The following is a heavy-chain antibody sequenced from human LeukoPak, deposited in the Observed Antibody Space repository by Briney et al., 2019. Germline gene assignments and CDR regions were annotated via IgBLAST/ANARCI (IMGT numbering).Heavy chain of an antibody. D-gene: IGHD2-15*01. CDR2: IKQDGTEK. CDR3: ARGWRGAFDI. CDR1: GFTFSKYW. V-gene: IGHV3-7*04. Sequence: GGSLRLSCATSGFTFSKYWMSWVRQAPGKGLEWVADIKQDGTEKYYVDSVKGRFTISRHNSKNTLYLQMNSLRAEDTAVYYCARGWRGAFDIWGQGTMVTVSS. J-gene: IGHJ3*02.